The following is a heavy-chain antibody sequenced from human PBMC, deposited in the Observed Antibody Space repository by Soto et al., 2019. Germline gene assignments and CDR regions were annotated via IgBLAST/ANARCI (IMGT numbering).Heavy chain of an antibody. V-gene: IGHV1-46*02. D-gene: IGHD6-19*01. CDR3: AREIAVGGRAFDY. CDR1: GYTFNTYF. Sequence: QVQLGQSGAEVKKPGASVRVSCKASGYTFNTYFIHWVRQAPGQGLEWVGIINTSSDTKNYAQRFQGRVTMTRDMSTSTVYMDLSSLRSEDTAVYYCAREIAVGGRAFDYWGQGTLVTVSS. CDR2: INTSSDTK. J-gene: IGHJ4*02.